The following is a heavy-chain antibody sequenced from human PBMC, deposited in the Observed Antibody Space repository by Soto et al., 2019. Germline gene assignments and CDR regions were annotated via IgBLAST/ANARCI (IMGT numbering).Heavy chain of an antibody. CDR2: ISAYNGNT. D-gene: IGHD2-2*01. CDR3: ARGLTYCSSTSCPMAYDY. J-gene: IGHJ4*02. V-gene: IGHV1-18*01. Sequence: GASVKVSCKASGYTFTSYGISWVRQAPGQGLEWMGWISAYNGNTNYAQKLQGRVTMTTDTSTSTAYMELRSLRSDDTAVYYCARGLTYCSSTSCPMAYDYWGQGTLVTVSS. CDR1: GYTFTSYG.